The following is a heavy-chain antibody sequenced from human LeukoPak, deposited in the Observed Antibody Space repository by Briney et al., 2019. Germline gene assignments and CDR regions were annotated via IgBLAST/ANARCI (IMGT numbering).Heavy chain of an antibody. V-gene: IGHV3-11*04. CDR2: ISSSSSTI. J-gene: IGHJ4*02. D-gene: IGHD5-12*01. Sequence: GGSLRLSCAASGFTFSDYYMSWIRQAPGKGLEWVSYISSSSSTIYYADSVKGRFTISRDNAKNSLYLQMNSLRAEDTAVYYCARDRPYIVGAFDYWGQGTLVTVSS. CDR1: GFTFSDYY. CDR3: ARDRPYIVGAFDY.